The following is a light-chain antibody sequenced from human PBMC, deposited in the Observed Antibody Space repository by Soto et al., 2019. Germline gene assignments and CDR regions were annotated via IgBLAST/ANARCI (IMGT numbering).Light chain of an antibody. CDR3: QQYGSSRT. Sequence: EIVLTQSPGTLSLSPGERATLSCRASQSVSSSYLDWYQQKPGQAPRLLIYGASSRATGIPDRFSGSGSGTDFTLTIRRLEPEDFAVYYCQQYGSSRTFGQGTKLEIK. J-gene: IGKJ2*02. CDR1: QSVSSSY. V-gene: IGKV3-20*01. CDR2: GAS.